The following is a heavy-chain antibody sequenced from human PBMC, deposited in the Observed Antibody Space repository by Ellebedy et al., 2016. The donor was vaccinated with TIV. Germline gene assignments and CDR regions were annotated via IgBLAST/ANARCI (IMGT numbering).Heavy chain of an antibody. V-gene: IGHV3-53*01. D-gene: IGHD3-10*01. J-gene: IGHJ4*02. CDR2: IYSGGST. CDR3: ASQGGCYGSGSYFY. CDR1: GFTVSSNY. Sequence: GESLKISCAASGFTVSSNYMSWVRQAPGKGLEWVSVIYSGGSTYYADSVKGRFTISRDNSKNTLYLQMNSLRAEDTAVYYCASQGGCYGSGSYFYWGQGTLVTVSS.